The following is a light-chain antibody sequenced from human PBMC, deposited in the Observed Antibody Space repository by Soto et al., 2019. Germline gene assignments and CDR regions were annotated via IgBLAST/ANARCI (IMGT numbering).Light chain of an antibody. CDR2: SNN. V-gene: IGLV1-44*01. CDR3: AAWDDSLKGGV. J-gene: IGLJ3*02. Sequence: QSVLTQPPSASGTPGQRVTISCSGSSSNIGSNTVNWYQQLPGTAPKLLIYSNNQRPSGVPERFSGSKSGTSASLAISGLQSEDEADYYCAAWDDSLKGGVFGGGTKLTVL. CDR1: SSNIGSNT.